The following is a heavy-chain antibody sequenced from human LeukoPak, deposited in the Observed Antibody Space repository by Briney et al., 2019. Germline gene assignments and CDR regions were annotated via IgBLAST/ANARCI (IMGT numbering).Heavy chain of an antibody. J-gene: IGHJ1*01. V-gene: IGHV4-34*01. CDR3: ARGPYNPIVVVTHLSAPTAGYFQH. CDR2: INHGGST. CDR1: GGSFSGYY. D-gene: IGHD3-22*01. Sequence: SATLSLTCAVYGGSFSGYYWRWIRQPPGKGLEWIGEINHGGSTNYNPFRKSRVTITVDTSKNEFSLKVSSVTAADTAVYYGARGPYNPIVVVTHLSAPTAGYFQHWGQGTLVTVSS.